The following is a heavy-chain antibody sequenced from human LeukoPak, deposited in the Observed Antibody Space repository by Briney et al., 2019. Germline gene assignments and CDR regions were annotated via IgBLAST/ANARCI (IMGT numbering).Heavy chain of an antibody. CDR3: ARIGDYGTSGYYLPLDY. D-gene: IGHD3-22*01. CDR2: IYPGDSDT. V-gene: IGHV5-51*01. J-gene: IGHJ4*02. CDR1: GYSFTDYW. Sequence: GESLKISCKGSGYSFTDYWIGWVRQMPGKGLEWMGIIYPGDSDTRYSPSFQGQVTISADKSISTAYLQWSSLKASDTAMYYCARIGDYGTSGYYLPLDYWGQGTLVTVSS.